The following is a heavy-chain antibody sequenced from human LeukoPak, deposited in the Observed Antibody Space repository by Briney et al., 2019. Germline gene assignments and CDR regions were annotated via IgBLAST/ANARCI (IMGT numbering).Heavy chain of an antibody. CDR3: AKQIPGEYSSSSGAFDI. CDR1: GFPFGNEA. V-gene: IGHV3-23*01. J-gene: IGHJ3*02. D-gene: IGHD6-6*01. Sequence: GGSLRLSCAASGFPFGNEAMSWVRQSPERGLEWVSSISPGGGTTYYADSVKGRFTISRDNAKNSLYLQMNSLRAEDMALYYCAKQIPGEYSSSSGAFDIWGQGTMVTVSS. CDR2: ISPGGGTT.